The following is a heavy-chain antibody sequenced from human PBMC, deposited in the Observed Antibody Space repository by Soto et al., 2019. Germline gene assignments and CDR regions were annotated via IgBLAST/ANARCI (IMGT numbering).Heavy chain of an antibody. V-gene: IGHV3-66*02. CDR1: GFTVSSNY. Sequence: PGGSLRLSCAASGFTVSSNYMSWVRQAPGKGLEWVSVIYSGGSTYYADSVKGRFTISRDNSKNTLYLQMNSLRADDTAVYYCARGYCSGGTCYSAYYGVDVWGPGTTVTVSS. D-gene: IGHD2-15*01. CDR2: IYSGGST. J-gene: IGHJ6*02. CDR3: ARGYCSGGTCYSAYYGVDV.